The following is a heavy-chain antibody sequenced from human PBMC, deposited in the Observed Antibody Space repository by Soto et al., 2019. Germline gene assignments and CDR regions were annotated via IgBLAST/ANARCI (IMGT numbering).Heavy chain of an antibody. CDR1: GFTFRSYG. CDR2: ISYDGSKT. Sequence: QVQLVESGGGVVQPGRSLRLSCAASGFTFRSYGLHWVRQAPGKGLEWVAVISYDGSKTYYTDSVKGRFTISRDNFKNTLYLQIDILRTEDTGVYYCAKGDLDTSLAMSFDNWGQGTLVTVSS. D-gene: IGHD5-18*01. CDR3: AKGDLDTSLAMSFDN. J-gene: IGHJ4*02. V-gene: IGHV3-30*18.